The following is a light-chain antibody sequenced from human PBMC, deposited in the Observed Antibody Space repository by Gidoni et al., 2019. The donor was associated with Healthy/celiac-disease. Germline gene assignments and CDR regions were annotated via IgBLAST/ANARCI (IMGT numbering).Light chain of an antibody. J-gene: IGKJ3*01. CDR1: QGLSSY. Sequence: DIQLTQSPSFLSASVGDRVTITCRASQGLSSYLAWYQQKPGKAPKLLIYAASTLQSGVPSRFSGSGSGTEFNLTISSLQPEDVATYYCQQLNTPRFGPGTKVDIK. V-gene: IGKV1-9*01. CDR3: QQLNTPR. CDR2: AAS.